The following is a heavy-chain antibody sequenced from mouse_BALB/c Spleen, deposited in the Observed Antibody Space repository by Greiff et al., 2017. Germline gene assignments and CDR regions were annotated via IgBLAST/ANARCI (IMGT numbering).Heavy chain of an antibody. Sequence: QVQLKQSGAELVKPGASVKMSCKAFGYTFTTYPIEWMKQNHGKCLEWIGNFHPYNDDTKYNEKFKGKAKLTVEKSSITVSVERSRLTSDDSAVYYCARGDDAWFAYWGQGTLVTVSA. D-gene: IGHD2-3*01. CDR1: GYTFTTYP. J-gene: IGHJ3*01. CDR3: ARGDDAWFAY. V-gene: IGHV1-47*01. CDR2: FHPYNDDT.